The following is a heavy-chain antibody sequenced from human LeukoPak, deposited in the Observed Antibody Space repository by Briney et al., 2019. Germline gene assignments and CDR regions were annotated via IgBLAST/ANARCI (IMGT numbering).Heavy chain of an antibody. CDR3: ARGPGGYCSSTSCYGGRNFDY. CDR1: GGSISSYY. Sequence: SETLSLTCTVSGGSISSYYWSWIRQPPGKGLEWIGYIYYSGSTNYNPSLKSRVTISVDTSKNQFSLKLSSVTAADTAVYYCARGPGGYCSSTSCYGGRNFDYWGQGTLVTVSS. J-gene: IGHJ4*02. CDR2: IYYSGST. D-gene: IGHD2-2*01. V-gene: IGHV4-59*12.